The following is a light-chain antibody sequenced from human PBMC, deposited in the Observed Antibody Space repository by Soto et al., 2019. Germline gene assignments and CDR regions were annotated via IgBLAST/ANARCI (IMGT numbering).Light chain of an antibody. CDR1: QSVRSSY. Sequence: EIVLTQSPGTLSLSPRERATLSCRASQSVRSSYLAWYQQKPGQAPRLLIYATSSRDTGIPDRFSGSGSGTDFTLTISRLEPEDSAVYYCQQYGSNPKTFGGGTKVEIK. CDR2: ATS. CDR3: QQYGSNPKT. J-gene: IGKJ4*01. V-gene: IGKV3-20*01.